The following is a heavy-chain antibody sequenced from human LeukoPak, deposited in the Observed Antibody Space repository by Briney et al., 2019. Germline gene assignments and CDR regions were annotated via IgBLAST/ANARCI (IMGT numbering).Heavy chain of an antibody. D-gene: IGHD1-14*01. CDR1: GGSISSGAYS. Sequence: LSETLSLTCAVSGGSISSGAYSWSWIRQPPGKGLEWIGYIYKSGSTYYNPSLKRRVTISVDTSKNQFSLKLSSVTAADTAVYYCARDHVRFIRRRNNVFDIWGQGTMVTVSS. CDR2: IYKSGST. J-gene: IGHJ3*02. V-gene: IGHV4-30-4*07. CDR3: ARDHVRFIRRRNNVFDI.